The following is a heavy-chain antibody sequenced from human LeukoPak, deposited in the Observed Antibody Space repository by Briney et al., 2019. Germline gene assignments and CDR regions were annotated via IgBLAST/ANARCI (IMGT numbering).Heavy chain of an antibody. CDR1: GGSISSYY. CDR2: IRTSGGT. J-gene: IGHJ4*02. Sequence: PSETLSLTCTVSGGSISSYYWSWIRQPAGKGLEWIGRIRTSGGTNYNPSLKSRVTMSVDTSKNQFSLKLTSMTAADTAVYYCARVEGQLAGYYFDYWGQGTLVTVSS. CDR3: ARVEGQLAGYYFDY. D-gene: IGHD6-6*01. V-gene: IGHV4-4*07.